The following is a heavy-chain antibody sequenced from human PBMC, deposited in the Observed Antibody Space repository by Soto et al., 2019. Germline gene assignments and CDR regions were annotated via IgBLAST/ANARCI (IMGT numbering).Heavy chain of an antibody. V-gene: IGHV3-23*01. CDR3: AKSCENGPWCAFDI. CDR2: ISGSGGNT. CDR1: GFTFSNYA. Sequence: GGSLRLSCAASGFTFSNYAMSWVRQAPGKGLEWVSVISGSGGNTYYADSVKGRFTISRDNSKNTLYLQMNSLRAEDTAVYYCAKSCENGPWCAFDIWGKGTMVTVSS. D-gene: IGHD2-15*01. J-gene: IGHJ3*02.